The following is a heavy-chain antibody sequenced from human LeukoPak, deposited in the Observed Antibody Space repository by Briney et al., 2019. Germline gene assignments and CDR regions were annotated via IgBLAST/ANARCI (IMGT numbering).Heavy chain of an antibody. Sequence: SVKVSCKASGGTFSSYAISWVRQAPGQGLEWMGGIIPIFGTANYAQKFQGRVTITTDESTSTAYMELSSLRSEDTAVYYCARSSVPVLPSCSGGSCYSNYYYYMDVWGKGTTVTVSS. CDR1: GGTFSSYA. CDR3: ARSSVPVLPSCSGGSCYSNYYYYMDV. V-gene: IGHV1-69*05. CDR2: IIPIFGTA. J-gene: IGHJ6*03. D-gene: IGHD2-15*01.